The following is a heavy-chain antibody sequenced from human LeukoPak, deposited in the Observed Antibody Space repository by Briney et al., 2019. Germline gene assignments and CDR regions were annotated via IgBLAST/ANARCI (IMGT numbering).Heavy chain of an antibody. CDR3: AKDREGSSYDSYFDY. CDR2: ISGSGGST. V-gene: IGHV3-23*01. D-gene: IGHD6-13*01. CDR1: GFSFSSYA. Sequence: GGSLRLSCAASGFSFSSYAMSWVRQAPGKGLEWVSAISGSGGSTYYADSVKGRFTISRDNSKNTLYLQMNSLRAEDTAVYYCAKDREGSSYDSYFDYWGQGTLVTVSS. J-gene: IGHJ4*02.